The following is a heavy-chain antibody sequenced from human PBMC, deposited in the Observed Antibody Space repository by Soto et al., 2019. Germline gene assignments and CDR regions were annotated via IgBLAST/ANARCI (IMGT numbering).Heavy chain of an antibody. CDR2: ISSSSSTI. Sequence: EVQLVESGGGLVQPGGSLRLSCAASGLTFSSYSMNWVRQAPGKGLEWISYISSSSSTIYYADSVKGRFTISRDNTKNSLYLQMISLRAEDTAVYYCARDVRGSDWYYFDYWGQGTLVTVSS. V-gene: IGHV3-48*01. J-gene: IGHJ4*02. CDR1: GLTFSSYS. D-gene: IGHD6-19*01. CDR3: ARDVRGSDWYYFDY.